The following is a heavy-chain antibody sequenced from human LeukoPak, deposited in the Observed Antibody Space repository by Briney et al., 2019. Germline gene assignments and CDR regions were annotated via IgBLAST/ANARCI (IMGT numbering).Heavy chain of an antibody. D-gene: IGHD3-22*01. CDR2: ISVSGGST. V-gene: IGHV3-23*01. CDR1: GFTFSSYA. CDR3: AKDSVISVMIVVVTPDY. J-gene: IGHJ4*02. Sequence: GGSLRLSCAASGFTFSSYATSWVRQAPGKGLEWGSAISVSGGSTYYADSVKGRFTISRDNSKNTLYLQMNSVRAQDTAVYYCAKDSVISVMIVVVTPDYWGQGTLVTVSS.